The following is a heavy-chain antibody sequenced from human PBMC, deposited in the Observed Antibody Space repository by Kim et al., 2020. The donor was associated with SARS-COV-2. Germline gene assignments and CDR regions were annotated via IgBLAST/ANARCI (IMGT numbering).Heavy chain of an antibody. CDR1: GFTFDDYA. D-gene: IGHD5-12*01. Sequence: GGSLRLSCAASGFTFDDYAMHWVRQAPGKGLEWVSGISWNSGSIGYADSVKGRFTISRDNAKNSLYLQMNSLRAEDTALYYCAKSGSEDYYYYGMDVWG. J-gene: IGHJ6*02. V-gene: IGHV3-9*01. CDR2: ISWNSGSI. CDR3: AKSGSEDYYYYGMDV.